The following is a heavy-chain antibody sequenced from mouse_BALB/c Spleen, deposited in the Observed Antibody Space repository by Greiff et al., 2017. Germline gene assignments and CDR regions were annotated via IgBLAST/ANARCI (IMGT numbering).Heavy chain of an antibody. V-gene: IGHV5-6-2*01. Sequence: EVQLVESGGGLVKLGGSLKLSCAASGFTFSSYYMSWVRQTPEKRLELVAAINSNGGSTYYPDTVKGRFTISRDNAKNTLYLQMSSLKSEDTALYYCARQRGYGNYVYFDYWGQGTTLSLL. CDR2: INSNGGST. J-gene: IGHJ2*01. CDR1: GFTFSSYY. CDR3: ARQRGYGNYVYFDY. D-gene: IGHD2-1*01.